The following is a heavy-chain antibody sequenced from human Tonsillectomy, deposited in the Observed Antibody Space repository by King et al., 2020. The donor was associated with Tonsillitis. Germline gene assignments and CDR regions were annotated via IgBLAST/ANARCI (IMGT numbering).Heavy chain of an antibody. CDR1: GFTFSSYS. J-gene: IGHJ6*02. CDR3: AREAPYGDYANYYHYGMDV. CDR2: ISSSSSTI. D-gene: IGHD4-17*01. V-gene: IGHV3-48*01. Sequence: VQLVESGGGLVQPGGSLRLSCAASGFTFSSYSMNWVRQAPGKGLEWVSYISSSSSTIYYADSVKGRFTISRENAKNSLYLQMNSLRAEDTAVDYCAREAPYGDYANYYHYGMDVWGQGTTVTVSS.